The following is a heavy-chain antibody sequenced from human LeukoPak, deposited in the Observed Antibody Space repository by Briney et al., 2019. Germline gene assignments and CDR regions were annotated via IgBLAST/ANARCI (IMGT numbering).Heavy chain of an antibody. Sequence: GGSLRLSCAASGFTFSSYWMSWVRQAPGKGLEWVANIKQDGSEKYYVDSVKGRFTISRDNAKNSLYLQMNSLRAEDTAVYYCARDSGYSSSWYVEGAFDIWGQGTMVTVSS. J-gene: IGHJ3*02. D-gene: IGHD6-13*01. CDR2: IKQDGSEK. V-gene: IGHV3-7*01. CDR3: ARDSGYSSSWYVEGAFDI. CDR1: GFTFSSYW.